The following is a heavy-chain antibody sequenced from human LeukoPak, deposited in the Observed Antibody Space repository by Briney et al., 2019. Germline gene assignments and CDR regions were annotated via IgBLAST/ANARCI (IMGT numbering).Heavy chain of an antibody. V-gene: IGHV4-34*01. CDR2: INHSGST. CDR3: ARHSRRRVVVPAASYYFDY. CDR1: GRSFSGYY. D-gene: IGHD2-2*01. J-gene: IGHJ4*02. Sequence: PSETLSLTCAVYGRSFSGYYWSWIRQPPGKGLEWIGEINHSGSTNYNPSLKSRVTISVDTSKNQFSLKLSSVTAADTAVYYCARHSRRRVVVPAASYYFDYWGQGTLVTVSS.